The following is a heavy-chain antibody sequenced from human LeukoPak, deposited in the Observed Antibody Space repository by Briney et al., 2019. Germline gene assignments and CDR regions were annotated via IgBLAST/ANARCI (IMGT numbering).Heavy chain of an antibody. V-gene: IGHV1-18*01. J-gene: IGHJ4*02. CDR3: ARNDYDILTGYGIYVDY. Sequence: GASVKVSCKASGDTFTSYGISWVRQAPGQGLECMGWISAYNGNTNYVQKLQGRVTMTTDTSTSTAYMELRSLRSDDTAVYYCARNDYDILTGYGIYVDYWGQGTLVTVSS. CDR2: ISAYNGNT. D-gene: IGHD3-9*01. CDR1: GDTFTSYG.